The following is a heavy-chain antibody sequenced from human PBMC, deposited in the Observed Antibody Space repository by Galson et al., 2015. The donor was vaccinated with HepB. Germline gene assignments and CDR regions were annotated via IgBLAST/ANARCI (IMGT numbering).Heavy chain of an antibody. CDR3: ATVGSDSSGYYYVSKYFHH. CDR1: GYTLTEFS. D-gene: IGHD3-22*01. Sequence: SVKVSCKASGYTLTEFSLEWVRQAPGKGLEWMGGLDPEDGEPIYAQKFEGRVTMTEDTSTDTAYMELSSLRSEDTAVYYCATVGSDSSGYYYVSKYFHHWGQGTLVTVSS. CDR2: LDPEDGEP. V-gene: IGHV1-24*01. J-gene: IGHJ1*01.